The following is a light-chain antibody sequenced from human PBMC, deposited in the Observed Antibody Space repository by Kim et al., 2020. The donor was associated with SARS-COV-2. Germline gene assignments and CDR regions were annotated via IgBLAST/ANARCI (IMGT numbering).Light chain of an antibody. J-gene: IGLJ1*01. CDR1: SRDVGGYNY. CDR3: SSYAGKV. CDR2: EVS. Sequence: GAAGQAVTIACTGTSRDVGGYNYGSWYQQHPGKAPKLMIYEVSKRPSGVPDRFSGSKSGNTASLTVSGLQAEDEADYYCSSYAGKVFGTGTKVTVL. V-gene: IGLV2-8*01.